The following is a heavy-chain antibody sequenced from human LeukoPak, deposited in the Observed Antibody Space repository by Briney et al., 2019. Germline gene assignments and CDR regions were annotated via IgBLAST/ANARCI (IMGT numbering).Heavy chain of an antibody. CDR2: INTDGSST. D-gene: IGHD6-6*01. V-gene: IGHV3-74*01. CDR1: GFTFSSYW. CDR3: ARETIAARPGYYYYYMDV. J-gene: IGHJ6*03. Sequence: GGSLRLSCAASGFTFSSYWMHWVRQAPGKGLVWVSRINTDGSSTSYADSVKGRFTISRDNAKNTLYLQMNSLRAEDTAVYYCARETIAARPGYYYYYMDVWGKGTTVTVSS.